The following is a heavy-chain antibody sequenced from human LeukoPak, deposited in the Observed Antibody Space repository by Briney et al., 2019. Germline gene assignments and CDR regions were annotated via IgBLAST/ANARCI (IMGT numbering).Heavy chain of an antibody. J-gene: IGHJ4*02. CDR1: GFTFSSYE. Sequence: PGGSLRLSCAASGFTFSSYEMNWVRQAPGKGLEWVSYISGGGDTIYHADSVKGRFTISRDNAKNSLYLQVNSLRAEDTAVYYCARATHQLLYNWGQGTLVTVSS. D-gene: IGHD2-2*02. V-gene: IGHV3-48*03. CDR2: ISGGGDTI. CDR3: ARATHQLLYN.